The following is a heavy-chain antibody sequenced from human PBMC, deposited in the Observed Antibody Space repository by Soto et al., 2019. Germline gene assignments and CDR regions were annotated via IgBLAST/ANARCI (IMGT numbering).Heavy chain of an antibody. CDR2: IIPILGIA. D-gene: IGHD3-9*01. J-gene: IGHJ4*02. CDR3: ARGILTGYSPPGY. Sequence: SVKVSCKASGGTFSSYTISWVRQAPGQGLEWMGRIIPILGIANYAQKFQGRVTITADKSTSTAYMELSSLRSEDTAVYYCARGILTGYSPPGYWGQGTLVTVSS. V-gene: IGHV1-69*02. CDR1: GGTFSSYT.